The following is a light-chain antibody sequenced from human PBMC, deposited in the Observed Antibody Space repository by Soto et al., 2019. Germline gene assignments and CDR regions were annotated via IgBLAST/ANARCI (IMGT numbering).Light chain of an antibody. CDR3: MQALQTPWT. CDR2: LGS. Sequence: DIVMTQSPLSLPVTPGEPASISCRSSQSLLHSDGYIYLDWYLQRPGQSPQLLICLGSNRASGVPDRFSGSGSGTHFTLPISRVEAEDSAVYYCMQALQTPWTFGQGTRVEVK. CDR1: QSLLHSDGYIY. J-gene: IGKJ1*01. V-gene: IGKV2-28*01.